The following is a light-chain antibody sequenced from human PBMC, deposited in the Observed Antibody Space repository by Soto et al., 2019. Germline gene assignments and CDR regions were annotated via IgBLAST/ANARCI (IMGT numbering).Light chain of an antibody. Sequence: EIVLTQSPATLSLSPGERATLSCRASQSVSSYLTWYQQKPGQAPRLLIYDTSNRATGIPARFSGSGSGTDVTLTINNLEPEDFAVYYCQQRSNWPITFGQGTRLEIK. J-gene: IGKJ5*01. CDR3: QQRSNWPIT. CDR2: DTS. V-gene: IGKV3-11*01. CDR1: QSVSSY.